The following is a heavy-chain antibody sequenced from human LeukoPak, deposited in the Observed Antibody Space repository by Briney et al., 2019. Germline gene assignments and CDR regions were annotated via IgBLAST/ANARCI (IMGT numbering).Heavy chain of an antibody. CDR2: IRSKGNSHAT. Sequence: PGGSLKLSCAASGFTFSGSAMHWVRQASGKGLEWVGQIRSKGNSHATVCGESVQGRFIISRDDSKSMAYLQMSSLQTEDTAMYYCVRQSGAAIPYVYWGQGTLVTVSS. CDR1: GFTFSGSA. D-gene: IGHD2-2*02. CDR3: VRQSGAAIPYVY. V-gene: IGHV3-73*01. J-gene: IGHJ4*02.